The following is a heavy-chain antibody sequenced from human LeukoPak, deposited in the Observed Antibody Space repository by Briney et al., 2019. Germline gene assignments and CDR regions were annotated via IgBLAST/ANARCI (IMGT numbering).Heavy chain of an antibody. CDR3: ARILAYCGGDCYGGFDY. D-gene: IGHD2-21*02. Sequence: GGSLRLSCAASGFTISSNYMSWVRQAPGKGLEWISVIYTGGSTSCADSVKGRFTISRDSSTNTLFLQMNSLRAEDTAVYYCARILAYCGGDCYGGFDYWGQGTLVTVSS. CDR2: IYTGGST. V-gene: IGHV3-66*01. CDR1: GFTISSNY. J-gene: IGHJ4*02.